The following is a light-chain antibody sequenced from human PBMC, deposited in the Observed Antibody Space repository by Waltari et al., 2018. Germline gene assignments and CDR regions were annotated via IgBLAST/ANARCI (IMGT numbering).Light chain of an antibody. CDR2: DVT. V-gene: IGLV2-14*03. CDR1: SSDVGGYNF. Sequence: QSALTQPASVSGSPGQSITIPCTGTSSDVGGYNFVSLYQQHPGKAPKLMIYDVTNRPSGVSNRFSGSKSGNTASLTISGLQAEDEADYYCSSYASSSAHYVFGSGTKVTVL. CDR3: SSYASSSAHYV. J-gene: IGLJ1*01.